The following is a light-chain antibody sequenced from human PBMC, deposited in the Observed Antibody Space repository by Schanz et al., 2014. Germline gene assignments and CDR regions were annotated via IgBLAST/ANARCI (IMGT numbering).Light chain of an antibody. V-gene: IGKV4-1*01. Sequence: DIVMTQSPDSLPVSLGERATIHCKSSQSVLYSSSNKNYLAWYQQKPGQPPKLLIYWASTRESGVPDRFSGSGSGADFTLTISSLQAEDVAVYYCQQYYSTPPTFGGGTKVEIK. CDR1: QSVLYSSSNKNY. CDR2: WAS. J-gene: IGKJ4*01. CDR3: QQYYSTPPT.